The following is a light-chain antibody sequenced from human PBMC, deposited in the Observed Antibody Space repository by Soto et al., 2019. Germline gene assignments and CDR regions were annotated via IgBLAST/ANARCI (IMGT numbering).Light chain of an antibody. V-gene: IGKV1-5*01. CDR2: DAS. CDR3: QHYNNYPWT. Sequence: DIHMTQSPSTVSASVGDSVTITCRASQSISGWLAWYQQKPGKAPKLLIYDASTLEGGVPSRFTGSGSGTEFSLTISGLQPDDFATYYCQHYNNYPWTFGQGTKVEI. J-gene: IGKJ1*01. CDR1: QSISGW.